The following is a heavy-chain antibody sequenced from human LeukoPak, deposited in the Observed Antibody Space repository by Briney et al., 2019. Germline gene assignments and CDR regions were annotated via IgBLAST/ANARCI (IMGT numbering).Heavy chain of an antibody. CDR3: ARGGVTGRPFDY. D-gene: IGHD1-1*01. Sequence: GGSLRLSCAASGFTFGPYTMNWVRQAPGKGLEWVSYISSSGSPIYYADSVKGRFTISRDNAKNSLYLQMNSLRAEDTAVYYCARGGVTGRPFDYWGQGTLVTVCS. CDR2: ISSSGSPI. J-gene: IGHJ4*02. V-gene: IGHV3-48*04. CDR1: GFTFGPYT.